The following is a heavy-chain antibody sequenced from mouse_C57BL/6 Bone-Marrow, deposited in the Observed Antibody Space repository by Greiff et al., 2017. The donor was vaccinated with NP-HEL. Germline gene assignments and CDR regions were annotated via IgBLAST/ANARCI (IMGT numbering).Heavy chain of an antibody. CDR3: ELSGRSWLAY. V-gene: IGHV1-74*01. J-gene: IGHJ3*01. CDR1: GYTFTSYW. Sequence: VQLQQSGAELVKPGASVKVSCKASGYTFTSYWMHWVKQRPGQGLEWLGRIHPSDSDTNYNQKFKGQATLTVDKSSSPAYMQLSSLTSDDSAVYCCELSGRSWLAYWGQGTLVTVSA. CDR2: IHPSDSDT. D-gene: IGHD3-2*02.